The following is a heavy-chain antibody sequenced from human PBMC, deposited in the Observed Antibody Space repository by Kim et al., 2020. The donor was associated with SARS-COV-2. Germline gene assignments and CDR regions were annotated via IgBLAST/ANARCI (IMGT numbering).Heavy chain of an antibody. CDR1: GFTFSSYG. CDR3: AKDNYDFWSGYSPFDD. V-gene: IGHV3-30*18. CDR2: ISYDGSNK. J-gene: IGHJ3*01. Sequence: GGSLRLSCAASGFTFSSYGMHWVRQAPGKGLEWVAVISYDGSNKYYADSVKGRFTISRDNSKNTLYLQMNSLRAEDTAVYYCAKDNYDFWSGYSPFDDWG. D-gene: IGHD3-3*01.